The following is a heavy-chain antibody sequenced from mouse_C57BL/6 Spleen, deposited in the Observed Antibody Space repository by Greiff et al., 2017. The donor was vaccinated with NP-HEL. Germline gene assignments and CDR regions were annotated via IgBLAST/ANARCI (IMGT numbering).Heavy chain of an antibody. J-gene: IGHJ2*01. V-gene: IGHV3-6*01. CDR1: GYSITSGYY. CDR3: ARDYY. CDR2: ISYDGSN. Sequence: EVKLQESGPGLVKPSQSLSLTCSVPGYSITSGYYWYWIRQLPGNKLEWMGYISYDGSNNYNPSLKTRISVTRDTTKDQCFLKLNSLTTDDTATYDCARDYYWGQGTTLTVSS.